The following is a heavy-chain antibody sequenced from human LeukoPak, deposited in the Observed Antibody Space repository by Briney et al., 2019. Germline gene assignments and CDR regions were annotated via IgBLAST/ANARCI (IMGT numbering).Heavy chain of an antibody. D-gene: IGHD6-19*01. Sequence: SVKVSCKASGYTFASYGISWVRQAPGQGLEWMGRIIPIFGTANYAQKFQGRVTITTDESTSTAYMELSSLRSEDTAVYYCARDHSRGSGWYEPDYFDYWGQGTLVSVPS. V-gene: IGHV1-69*05. CDR3: ARDHSRGSGWYEPDYFDY. CDR1: GYTFASYG. CDR2: IIPIFGTA. J-gene: IGHJ4*02.